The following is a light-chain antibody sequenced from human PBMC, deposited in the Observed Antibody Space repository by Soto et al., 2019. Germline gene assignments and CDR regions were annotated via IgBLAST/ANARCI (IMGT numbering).Light chain of an antibody. J-gene: IGKJ1*01. V-gene: IGKV3-20*01. Sequence: ENVLTQSPGTLSLSPGERVTLSCRASQSVGSNSIAWYQQKPGQAPRLLIYGASTRATGIPDRFTGSGSGTDFTLTISGLEPEDFALEHCQQYSSSPWTFGQGPKVEIK. CDR2: GAS. CDR3: QQYSSSPWT. CDR1: QSVGSNS.